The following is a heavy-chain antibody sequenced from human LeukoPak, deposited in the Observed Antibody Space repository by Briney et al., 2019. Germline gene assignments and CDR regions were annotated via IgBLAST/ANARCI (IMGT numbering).Heavy chain of an antibody. V-gene: IGHV3-30-3*01. CDR3: ARGIAARGEGWFDP. CDR1: DFTFSRHW. D-gene: IGHD6-13*01. J-gene: IGHJ5*02. CDR2: ISYDGSNK. Sequence: PGGSLRLSCAGSDFTFSRHWMTWVRQAPGKGLEWVAVISYDGSNKYYADSVKGRFTISRDNSKNTLYLQMNSLRAEDTAVYYCARGIAARGEGWFDPWGQGTLVTVSS.